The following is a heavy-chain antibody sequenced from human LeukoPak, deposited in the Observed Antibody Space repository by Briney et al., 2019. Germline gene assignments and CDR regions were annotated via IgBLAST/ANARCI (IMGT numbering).Heavy chain of an antibody. CDR2: ITWDGGNT. Sequence: GALRLSCAASGFSFDDYAMQWVRQAPGKGLEWVSLITWDGGNTYYADSVKGRFTISRDNSKNSLYLQMNSLRAEDTALYYCASSVGGDYYAFDIWGQGTMVTVSS. CDR3: ASSVGGDYYAFDI. V-gene: IGHV3-43D*03. J-gene: IGHJ3*02. D-gene: IGHD4-17*01. CDR1: GFSFDDYA.